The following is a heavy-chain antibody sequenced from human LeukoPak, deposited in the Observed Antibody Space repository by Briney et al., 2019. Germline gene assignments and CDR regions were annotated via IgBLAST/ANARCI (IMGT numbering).Heavy chain of an antibody. CDR3: ARVLLFPIAAAGTGGDAFDI. V-gene: IGHV7-4-1*02. Sequence: ASVKVSCKASGYTFTSYAMNWVRQAPGQGLEWMGWINTNTGNPTYAQGFTGRFVFSLDTSVSTAYLQISSLKAEDTAVYYCARVLLFPIAAAGTGGDAFDIWGQGTMVTVSS. CDR2: INTNTGNP. J-gene: IGHJ3*02. CDR1: GYTFTSYA. D-gene: IGHD6-13*01.